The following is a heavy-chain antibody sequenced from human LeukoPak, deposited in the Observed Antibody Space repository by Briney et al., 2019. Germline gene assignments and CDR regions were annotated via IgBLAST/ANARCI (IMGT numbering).Heavy chain of an antibody. CDR2: MNPNSGNT. D-gene: IGHD3-10*02. J-gene: IGHJ3*02. CDR3: ARDSHVNAFDI. V-gene: IGHV1-8*01. CDR1: GYTFTNYD. Sequence: EASAKVSCKASGYTFTNYDINWVRQATGQGLEWMGWMNPNSGNTGYAQKFQGRVTMTRSTSINTAYMELSSLRSEDTAMYYCARDSHVNAFDIWGQGTMVTVSS.